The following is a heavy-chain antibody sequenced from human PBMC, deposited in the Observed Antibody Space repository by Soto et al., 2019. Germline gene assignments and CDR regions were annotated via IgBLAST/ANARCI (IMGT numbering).Heavy chain of an antibody. J-gene: IGHJ6*02. CDR1: GFTFDDYT. Sequence: EVQLVESGGVVVQPGGSLRLSCAASGFTFDDYTMHWVRQAPGKGLEWVSLISWDGGSTYYADSVKGRFTISRDNSKNSLYLQMNSLRTDDTALYYCAKDIPLQQLGLSLRMDVWGQGTTVTGSS. CDR2: ISWDGGST. D-gene: IGHD6-13*01. V-gene: IGHV3-43*01. CDR3: AKDIPLQQLGLSLRMDV.